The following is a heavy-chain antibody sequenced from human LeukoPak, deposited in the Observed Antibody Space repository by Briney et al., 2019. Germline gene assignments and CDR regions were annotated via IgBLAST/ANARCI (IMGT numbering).Heavy chain of an antibody. V-gene: IGHV3-74*01. CDR3: ARGRPHGNDY. Sequence: PGGSLRLSCAVSGFTFSNAWMNWVRQAPGKGLVWVSRIASDGSGTTYADSVKGRFSISRDNAKNTLYLQMNSLRVEDTAVYYCARGRPHGNDYWGQGTLVTVSS. CDR1: GFTFSNAW. D-gene: IGHD4-23*01. J-gene: IGHJ4*02. CDR2: IASDGSGT.